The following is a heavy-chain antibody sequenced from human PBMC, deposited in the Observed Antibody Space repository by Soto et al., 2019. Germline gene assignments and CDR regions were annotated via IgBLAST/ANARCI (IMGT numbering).Heavy chain of an antibody. D-gene: IGHD3-10*01. CDR1: GYTFSSYY. V-gene: IGHV1-46*01. CDR2: INPSGDST. J-gene: IGHJ4*02. Sequence: QVQLVQSGAEVKKPGASVKVSCKASGYTFSSYYMNWVRQAPGQGLEWMGIINPSGDSTSYAQKLQGRVTMTRDTSTSTVYMELSSLRSEDTAVYYCARSGLVDYWGQGTLVTVSS. CDR3: ARSGLVDY.